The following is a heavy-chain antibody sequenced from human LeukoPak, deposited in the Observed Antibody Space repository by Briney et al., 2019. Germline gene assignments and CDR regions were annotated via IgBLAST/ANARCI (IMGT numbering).Heavy chain of an antibody. CDR2: IYTSGST. Sequence: SETLSLTCTVSGGSISSGSYYWSWIRQPAGKGLEWIGRIYTSGSTNYNPSLKSRVTISVDTSKNQFSLKLSSVTAADTAVYYCARAKDGSLPVPDYWGQGTLVTVSS. J-gene: IGHJ4*02. V-gene: IGHV4-61*02. D-gene: IGHD5-24*01. CDR1: GGSISSGSYY. CDR3: ARAKDGSLPVPDY.